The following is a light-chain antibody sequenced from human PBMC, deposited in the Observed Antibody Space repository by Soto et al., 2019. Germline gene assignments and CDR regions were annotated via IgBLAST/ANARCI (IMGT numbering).Light chain of an antibody. CDR3: SSYGGSNNFVL. J-gene: IGLJ2*01. Sequence: QSALTQPPSASGSPGQSVTISCTGTSSDVGGYNYVSWYQQHPGKAPKLMIYEVIKRHSWVPDRFSGSKSGNTASLTVSGLQAEDEADYYCSSYGGSNNFVLFGGGTKVTVL. V-gene: IGLV2-8*01. CDR2: EVI. CDR1: SSDVGGYNY.